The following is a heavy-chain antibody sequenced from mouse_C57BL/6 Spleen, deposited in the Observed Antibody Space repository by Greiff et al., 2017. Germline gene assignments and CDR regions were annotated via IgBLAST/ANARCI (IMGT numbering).Heavy chain of an antibody. V-gene: IGHV2-9-1*01. Sequence: VKLQESGPGLVAPSQSLSITCTVSGFSLTSYAISWVRQPPGKGLEWLGVIWTGGGTNYNSALKSRLSISKDNSNSQVFLKMNSLQTDDTARYYCARKGITYGNYVDYAMDYWGQGTSVTVSS. CDR1: GFSLTSYA. D-gene: IGHD2-1*01. CDR3: ARKGITYGNYVDYAMDY. J-gene: IGHJ4*01. CDR2: IWTGGGT.